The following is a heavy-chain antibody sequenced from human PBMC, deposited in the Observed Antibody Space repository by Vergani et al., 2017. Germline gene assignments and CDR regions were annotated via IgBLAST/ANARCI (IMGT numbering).Heavy chain of an antibody. Sequence: EVQLVQSGAEVKKPGATMKISCKVSGYTFTDHYMHWVKQAPGKGLEWMGLVDPEDGETIYAEKFKGRVTIAADTSTDTAHLELSSLRSEDTAVYYCASGQALKYYHDSSDYSRSGDYWGQGTLVTVSS. J-gene: IGHJ4*02. V-gene: IGHV1-69-2*01. CDR2: VDPEDGET. CDR3: ASGQALKYYHDSSDYSRSGDY. CDR1: GYTFTDHY. D-gene: IGHD3-22*01.